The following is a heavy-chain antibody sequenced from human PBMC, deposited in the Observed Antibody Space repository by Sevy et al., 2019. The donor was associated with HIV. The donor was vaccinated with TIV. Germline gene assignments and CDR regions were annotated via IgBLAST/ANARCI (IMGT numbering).Heavy chain of an antibody. J-gene: IGHJ3*02. CDR1: GGSISSYY. CDR3: ARECGGTSCYDAFDI. V-gene: IGHV4-59*01. D-gene: IGHD2-2*01. CDR2: IYYSGST. Sequence: SETLSLTCTVSGGSISSYYWGWIRQPPGKGLEWIGYIYYSGSTNYNPSLKSRVTISVDTSKNQFSLKLSSVTAADTAVYYCARECGGTSCYDAFDIWGQGTMVTVSS.